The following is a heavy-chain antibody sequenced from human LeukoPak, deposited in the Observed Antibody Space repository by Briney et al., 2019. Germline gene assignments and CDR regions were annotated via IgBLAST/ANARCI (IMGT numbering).Heavy chain of an antibody. Sequence: ASVKVSCKASVYSFTSYDINWVRQATGQGLEWMGWMNPNSGNTGYAQKFQGRVTMTRNTSISTAYMELSSLRSEDTAVYYCARERSCSGGSCYWFDPWGQGTPVTVSS. CDR1: VYSFTSYD. D-gene: IGHD2-15*01. CDR3: ARERSCSGGSCYWFDP. CDR2: MNPNSGNT. J-gene: IGHJ5*02. V-gene: IGHV1-8*01.